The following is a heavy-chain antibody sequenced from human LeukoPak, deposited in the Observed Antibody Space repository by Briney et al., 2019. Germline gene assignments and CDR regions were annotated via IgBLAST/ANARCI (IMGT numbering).Heavy chain of an antibody. CDR2: INRSGST. V-gene: IGHV4-34*01. Sequence: SETLSLTCAVYGGSFSGYYWSWIRQPPGKGLEWIGEINRSGSTNYNPSLKSRVTISVDTSKNQFSLKLSSVTAADTAVYYCARHGGTGVTLVQVYYFDYWGQGTLVTVSS. J-gene: IGHJ4*02. CDR1: GGSFSGYY. D-gene: IGHD3/OR15-3a*01. CDR3: ARHGGTGVTLVQVYYFDY.